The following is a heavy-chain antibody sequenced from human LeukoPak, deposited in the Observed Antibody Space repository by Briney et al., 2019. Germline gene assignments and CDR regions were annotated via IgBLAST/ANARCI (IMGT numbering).Heavy chain of an antibody. Sequence: SETLSLTCTVSGGSINSSTSYWAWVRQPPGKGLEWIGTIFYSGSTYYNPSLESRVTISVDSSKNQFSLKLSSVTAADTAVYYCAGGVDYYDSSGYYGSWGQGTLVTVSS. CDR1: GGSINSSTSY. J-gene: IGHJ5*02. CDR3: AGGVDYYDSSGYYGS. D-gene: IGHD3-22*01. V-gene: IGHV4-39*07. CDR2: IFYSGST.